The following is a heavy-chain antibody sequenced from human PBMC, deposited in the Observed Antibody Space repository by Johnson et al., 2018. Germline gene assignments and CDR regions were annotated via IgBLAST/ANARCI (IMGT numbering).Heavy chain of an antibody. V-gene: IGHV3-23*04. J-gene: IGHJ3*02. CDR3: AKASYYYGSSGPYLGAFAI. CDR2: ISGSGGST. D-gene: IGHD3-22*01. CDR1: GFTFSDHY. Sequence: EVQLVESGGGVVQPGRSLRLSCAASGFTFSDHYMDWVRQAPGKGLEWVSAISGSGGSTYYADSVKGRFTISRDNSKNTLYLQMNRLRAEDTAVYYCAKASYYYGSSGPYLGAFAIWGQGTMVTVSS.